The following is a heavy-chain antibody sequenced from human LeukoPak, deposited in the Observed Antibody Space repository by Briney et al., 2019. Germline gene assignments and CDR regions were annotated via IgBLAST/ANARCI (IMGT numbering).Heavy chain of an antibody. Sequence: ASVKVSCKASGYTFTSYDINWVRQATGQGLEWMGWMNPNSGNTGYAQKFQGRVTITRDTSASTAYMALSSLRFEDTATYYCARVYRERSYFDYWGQGTLVTVSS. CDR2: MNPNSGNT. J-gene: IGHJ4*02. CDR1: GYTFTSYD. V-gene: IGHV1-8*01. CDR3: ARVYRERSYFDY. D-gene: IGHD4-11*01.